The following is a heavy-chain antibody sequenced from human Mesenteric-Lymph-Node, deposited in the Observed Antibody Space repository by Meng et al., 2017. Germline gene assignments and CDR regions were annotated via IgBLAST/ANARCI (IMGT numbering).Heavy chain of an antibody. J-gene: IGHJ4*02. CDR3: ARGPTVKYFDY. Sequence: GSLRLSCTVSGGSISNYYWSWIRQPPGKGLEWIGSIYYSGNTYYNPSLKSRVTISVDTSKNQFSLNLSSVTASDTAVYFCARGPTVKYFDYWGQGTQVTVSS. V-gene: IGHV4-39*07. CDR1: GGSISNYY. D-gene: IGHD2/OR15-2a*01. CDR2: IYYSGNT.